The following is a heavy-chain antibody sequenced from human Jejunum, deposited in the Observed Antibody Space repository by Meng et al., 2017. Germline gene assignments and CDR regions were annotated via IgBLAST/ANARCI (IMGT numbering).Heavy chain of an antibody. Sequence: ASVKVSCKASGYTFSDYYMHWVRQAPGQGLEWMGWINCKNGDTNYVQNFQGRVTMTRDTSINTAYMELTRLRSDDTAVYYCVRDVTRGGYWGQGTLVTVSS. CDR3: VRDVTRGGY. D-gene: IGHD1-14*01. CDR2: INCKNGDT. J-gene: IGHJ4*02. V-gene: IGHV1-2*02. CDR1: GYTFSDYY.